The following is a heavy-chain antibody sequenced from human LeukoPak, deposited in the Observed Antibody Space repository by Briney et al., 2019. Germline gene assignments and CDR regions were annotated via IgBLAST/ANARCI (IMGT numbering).Heavy chain of an antibody. CDR2: ISGSGGST. J-gene: IGHJ5*02. V-gene: IGHV3-23*01. CDR3: APRHIVLIP. Sequence: TGGSLRLSCAASGFTFSSYGMHWVRQAPGKGLEWVSAISGSGGSTYYADSVKGRFTISRDNSKNTLYLQMNSLRAEDTAVYYCAPRHIVLIPWGQGTLVTVSS. CDR1: GFTFSSYG. D-gene: IGHD2-8*01.